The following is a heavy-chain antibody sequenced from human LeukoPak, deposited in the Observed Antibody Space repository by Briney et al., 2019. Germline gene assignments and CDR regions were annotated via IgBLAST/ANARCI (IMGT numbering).Heavy chain of an antibody. V-gene: IGHV1-8*01. J-gene: IGHJ6*03. D-gene: IGHD3-10*01. CDR1: GCTFTSYD. CDR2: MNPNSGNT. Sequence: ASVTVSCKASGCTFTSYDINWVRQAPGQGLEWMGWMNPNSGNTGYAQKFQGRVTMTRNTSISTAYMELSSLRSEDTAVYYCARGRRVRRIYYMDVWGKGTTVTVSS. CDR3: ARGRRVRRIYYMDV.